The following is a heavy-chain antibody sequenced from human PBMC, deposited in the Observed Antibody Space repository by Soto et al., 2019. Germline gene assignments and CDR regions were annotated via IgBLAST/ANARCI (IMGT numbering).Heavy chain of an antibody. D-gene: IGHD3-16*01. CDR1: GDSVSSNTAT. CDR3: ARMLGKAFDI. Sequence: PSQTLSLTCAISGDSVSSNTATWNWIRQSPSRALEWLGRTYSRSKWYIDYAVSVKSRITINPDTSKNQFSLQLNSVTPEDTAVYYCARMLGKAFDIWGQGTMVTVSS. CDR2: TYSRSKWYI. V-gene: IGHV6-1*01. J-gene: IGHJ3*02.